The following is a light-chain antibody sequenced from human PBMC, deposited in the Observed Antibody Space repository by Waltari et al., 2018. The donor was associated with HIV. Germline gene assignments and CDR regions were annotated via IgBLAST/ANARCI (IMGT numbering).Light chain of an antibody. CDR1: QSVSNN. V-gene: IGKV3-15*01. CDR2: GAS. J-gene: IGKJ3*01. CDR3: EQYNRWPFT. Sequence: EIVITQSPATLSVSPGERATLSCRASQSVSNNLAWYQQKPGQAPRLLIYGASTRATGIPARFSGSGSGTEFTLTISSLQSEDFAVYSCEQYNRWPFTFGPGTKVDI.